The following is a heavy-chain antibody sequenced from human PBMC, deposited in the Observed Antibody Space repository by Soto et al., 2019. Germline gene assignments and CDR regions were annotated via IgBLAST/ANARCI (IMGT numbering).Heavy chain of an antibody. V-gene: IGHV4-4*02. CDR3: ARLVYDTRLNYMYFDF. CDR1: GVSISSGNW. Sequence: SETRSLTCAVSGVSISSGNWWTCVRQTPQRGLEYIGEIFHDGTANYYPSFERRVAISVDTSKNQFSLKLTSVTAADTAIYFCARLVYDTRLNYMYFDFWGQGALVTVSS. J-gene: IGHJ4*02. CDR2: IFHDGTA. D-gene: IGHD2-8*01.